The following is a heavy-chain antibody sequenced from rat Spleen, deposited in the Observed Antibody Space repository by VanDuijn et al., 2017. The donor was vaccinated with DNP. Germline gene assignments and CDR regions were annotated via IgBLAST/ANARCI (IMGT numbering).Heavy chain of an antibody. CDR3: VRMDYNGPYWYFDF. CDR2: IWNNGGT. CDR1: GFSLTSYG. D-gene: IGHD1-1*01. J-gene: IGHJ1*01. V-gene: IGHV2-47*01. Sequence: QVQLKESGPGLVQPSRTLSLTCTVSGFSLTSYGVSWIRQPPGKGLEWLGAIWNNGGTAYNSTIKSRLSISRDTSKSQVFLKMNSLQAEDTAMYFCVRMDYNGPYWYFDFWGPGTKVTVSS.